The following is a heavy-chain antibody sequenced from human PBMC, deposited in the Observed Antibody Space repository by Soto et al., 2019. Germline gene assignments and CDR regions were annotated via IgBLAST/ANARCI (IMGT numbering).Heavy chain of an antibody. V-gene: IGHV3-21*06. CDR1: GFTLTNEN. CDR3: ARDPPLSMIVVVGVDDF. CDR2: ISSRSTFI. Sequence: LRLSCTVLGFTLTNENMNWVRQAPGKGLEWVPSISSRSTFINYADSVKGRFTISRDNDKGLVYLQMNSLRAEDTAVYYCARDPPLSMIVVVGVDDFWGQGTLVTVSS. J-gene: IGHJ4*02. D-gene: IGHD3-22*01.